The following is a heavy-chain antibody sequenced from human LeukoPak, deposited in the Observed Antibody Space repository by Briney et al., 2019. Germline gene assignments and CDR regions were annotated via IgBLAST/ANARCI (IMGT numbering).Heavy chain of an antibody. D-gene: IGHD6-6*01. Sequence: SVKVSCKASGGTFSSYAISWVRQAPGQGLEWMGGIIPIFGTANYAQKFQGRVTITTDESTSTAYMELSSLRSEDTAVYYCAKEARRAARPGYYYYMDVWGKGTTVTVSS. CDR3: AKEARRAARPGYYYYMDV. CDR1: GGTFSSYA. J-gene: IGHJ6*03. CDR2: IIPIFGTA. V-gene: IGHV1-69*05.